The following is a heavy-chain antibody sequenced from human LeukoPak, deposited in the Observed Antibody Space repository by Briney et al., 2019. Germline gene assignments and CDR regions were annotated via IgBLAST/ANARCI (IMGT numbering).Heavy chain of an antibody. D-gene: IGHD3-9*01. CDR2: INHSGST. V-gene: IGHV4-34*01. Sequence: SETLSLTCAVSGGSISSGGYYWSWIRQPPGKGLEWIGEINHSGSTNYNPSLKSRVTISVDTSKNQFSLKLSSVTAADTAVYYCASIMTGYYYYYGMDVWGQGTTVTVSS. CDR3: ASIMTGYYYYYGMDV. CDR1: GGSISSGGYY. J-gene: IGHJ6*02.